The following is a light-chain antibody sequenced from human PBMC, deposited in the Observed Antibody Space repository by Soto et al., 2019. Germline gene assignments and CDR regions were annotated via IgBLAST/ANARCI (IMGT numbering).Light chain of an antibody. Sequence: DVQMTQSPSSLSASVGDRVTMTCRASQGISTYLNWYQQKPGKAPKLLIYAASSLQSGVPSRFSGSGSETEFTLTISSLQPDDFATYYCQQYNSYSTFGQGTKVDIK. CDR3: QQYNSYST. CDR2: AAS. V-gene: IGKV1-39*01. CDR1: QGISTY. J-gene: IGKJ1*01.